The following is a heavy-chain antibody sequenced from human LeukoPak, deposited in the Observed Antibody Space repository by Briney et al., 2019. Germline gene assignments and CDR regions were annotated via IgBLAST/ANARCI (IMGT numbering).Heavy chain of an antibody. Sequence: GASVKVSCKASGYTFTDYYMHWVQQAPGKGLEWMGRVDPEDGETIYAEKFQGRVTITADTSTDTAYMELSSLRSEDTAVYYCATLGYCSSTSCYNWFDPWGQGTLVTVSS. D-gene: IGHD2-2*01. V-gene: IGHV1-69-2*01. CDR1: GYTFTDYY. J-gene: IGHJ5*02. CDR3: ATLGYCSSTSCYNWFDP. CDR2: VDPEDGET.